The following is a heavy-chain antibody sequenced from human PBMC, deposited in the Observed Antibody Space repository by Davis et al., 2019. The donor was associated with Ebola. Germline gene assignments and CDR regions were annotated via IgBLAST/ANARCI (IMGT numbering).Heavy chain of an antibody. CDR3: AKDQYSGYDYALYYYYYGIDV. Sequence: PGGSLRLSCAASGFTFSSYSMNWVRQAPGKGLEWVSYISSSSSTIYYADSVKGRFTISRDNSKNTLYLQMNSLRAEDTAVYYCAKDQYSGYDYALYYYYYGIDVWGKGTTVTVSS. CDR2: ISSSSSTI. J-gene: IGHJ6*04. CDR1: GFTFSSYS. D-gene: IGHD5-12*01. V-gene: IGHV3-48*01.